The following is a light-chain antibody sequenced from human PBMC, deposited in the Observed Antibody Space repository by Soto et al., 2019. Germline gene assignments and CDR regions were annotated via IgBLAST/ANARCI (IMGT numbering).Light chain of an antibody. CDR2: DAS. J-gene: IGKJ2*01. CDR1: QIIGTW. Sequence: DIRMTQSPSTLSASVGDRVTITCRASQIIGTWLAWYQQKPGKAPNLLIYDASSLESGVPSRFSGSGSGTEFTLTISSLQPDDFATYYCQQYNSYPYTFGQGTKLEIK. V-gene: IGKV1-5*01. CDR3: QQYNSYPYT.